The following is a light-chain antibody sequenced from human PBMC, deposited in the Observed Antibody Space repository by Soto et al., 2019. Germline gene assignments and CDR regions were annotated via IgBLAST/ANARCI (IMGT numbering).Light chain of an antibody. J-gene: IGKJ4*01. CDR3: QQYGSSPLT. Sequence: EIVLTQSPGTLSLSPGERATLSCRASQSVTSNYLAWYQQKPGRAPGLLIYDTSTRASGVPDRFSGSGSGTEFTLTISRLEPEDFAVYYCQQYGSSPLTFGGGTKVEIK. CDR2: DTS. CDR1: QSVTSNY. V-gene: IGKV3-20*01.